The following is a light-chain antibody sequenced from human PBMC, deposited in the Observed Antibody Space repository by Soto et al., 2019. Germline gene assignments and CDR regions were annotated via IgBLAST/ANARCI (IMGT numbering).Light chain of an antibody. V-gene: IGKV1-5*01. CDR1: QSMISW. J-gene: IGKJ1*01. CDR2: DAS. Sequence: DIQMTQSPSTLSASVRDRVTITCRASQSMISWLAWYQQKPGKAPKLLIYDASSLQTGVPSRFSGSRSGAEFTLTICSLQPDDFATYYCQQYNAYPRTFGQGTKVEI. CDR3: QQYNAYPRT.